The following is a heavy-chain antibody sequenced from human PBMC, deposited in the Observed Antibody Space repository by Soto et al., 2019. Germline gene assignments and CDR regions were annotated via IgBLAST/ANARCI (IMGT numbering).Heavy chain of an antibody. CDR2: IIPIFGTA. CDR3: ARGDSSSWIVDY. D-gene: IGHD6-13*01. J-gene: IGHJ4*02. CDR1: GGTFSSYA. Sequence: QVRLVQSGAEVKKPGSSVKVSCKASGGTFSSYAISWVRQAPGQGLEWMGGIIPIFGTANYAQNFQGRVTITADEFIYTAYMELSSLRSEDTAVYYCARGDSSSWIVDYWGQGTLVIVSS. V-gene: IGHV1-69*01.